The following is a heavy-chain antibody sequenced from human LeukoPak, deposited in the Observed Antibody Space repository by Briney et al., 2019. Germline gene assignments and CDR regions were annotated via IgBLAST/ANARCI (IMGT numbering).Heavy chain of an antibody. Sequence: GGSLRLSCAASGFTFSSYAMSWVRQAPGKGLEWVSAISGSGGSTYYADSMKGRFTISRDNSKNTLYLQMNSLRAEDTAVYYCAKDSRYTGYDFPFWDYWGQGTLVTVSS. CDR2: ISGSGGST. CDR1: GFTFSSYA. V-gene: IGHV3-23*01. CDR3: AKDSRYTGYDFPFWDY. D-gene: IGHD5-12*01. J-gene: IGHJ4*02.